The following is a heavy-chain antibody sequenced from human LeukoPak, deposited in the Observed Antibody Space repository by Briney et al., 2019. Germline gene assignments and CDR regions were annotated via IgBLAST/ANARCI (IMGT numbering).Heavy chain of an antibody. Sequence: GASVKVSCKASGYTFTSYGISWVRQAPGQGLEWMRWISAYNGNTNYAQKLQGRVTMTTDTSTSTAYMELSSLRSDDTAVYYSARGRDRGASTPFDYWGQGTLVTVSS. D-gene: IGHD1-26*01. CDR2: ISAYNGNT. CDR1: GYTFTSYG. J-gene: IGHJ4*02. CDR3: ARGRDRGASTPFDY. V-gene: IGHV1-18*01.